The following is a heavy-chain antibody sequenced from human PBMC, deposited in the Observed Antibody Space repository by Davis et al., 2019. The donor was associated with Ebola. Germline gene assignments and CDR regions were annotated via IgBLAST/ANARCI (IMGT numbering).Heavy chain of an antibody. D-gene: IGHD3-3*01. CDR3: ARDTTYYDFWSGFWFDP. J-gene: IGHJ5*02. CDR2: IWYDGSNK. CDR1: GFTFSSYS. Sequence: GESLKISCAASGFTFSSYSMNWVRQAPGKGLEWVAVIWYDGSNKYYADCVKGRYTISRDNSKNTLYLQMNSLRAEDTAVYYCARDTTYYDFWSGFWFDPWGQGTLVTVSS. V-gene: IGHV3-33*08.